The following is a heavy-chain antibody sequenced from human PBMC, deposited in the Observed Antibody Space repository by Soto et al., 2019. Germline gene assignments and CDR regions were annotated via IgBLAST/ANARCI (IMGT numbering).Heavy chain of an antibody. CDR2: INWDGDFL. J-gene: IGHJ4*02. CDR3: ALGSRSSFYSLNY. Sequence: EVQLVESGGGLVQPGRSLRLSCAASGITFDDFAMHWVRQAPGKGLEWVSGINWDGDFLDYADSVKGRLTISRDKASNSLYLQMSSLRREDTALYFGALGSRSSFYSLNYWGQGTLVTVSS. V-gene: IGHV3-9*01. CDR1: GITFDDFA. D-gene: IGHD1-26*01.